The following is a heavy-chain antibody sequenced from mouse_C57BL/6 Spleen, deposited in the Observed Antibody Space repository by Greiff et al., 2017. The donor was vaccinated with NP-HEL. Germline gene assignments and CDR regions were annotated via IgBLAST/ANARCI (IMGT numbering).Heavy chain of an antibody. Sequence: EVQRVESGGGLVKPGGSLKLSCAASGFTFSSYAMSWVRQTPEKRLEWVATISDGGSYTYYPDNVKGRFTISRDNAKNNLYLQMSHLKSEDTAMYYCARDGDYDERDFDYWGQGTTLTVSS. J-gene: IGHJ2*01. D-gene: IGHD2-4*01. V-gene: IGHV5-4*01. CDR1: GFTFSSYA. CDR3: ARDGDYDERDFDY. CDR2: ISDGGSYT.